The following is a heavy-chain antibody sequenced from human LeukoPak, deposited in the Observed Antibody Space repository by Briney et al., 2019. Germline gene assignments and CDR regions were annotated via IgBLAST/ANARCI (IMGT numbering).Heavy chain of an antibody. J-gene: IGHJ4*02. V-gene: IGHV3-23*01. CDR3: AKDYYGSGSYTPTFDY. CDR1: GFTFSSYA. CDR2: ISGSGGST. Sequence: HAGGSLRLSCAASGFTFSSYAMSWVRQAPGKGLEWVSAISGSGGSTYYADSVKGRFTISRDNSKNTLYLQMNSLRAEDTAVYYCAKDYYGSGSYTPTFDYWGQGTLVTVSS. D-gene: IGHD3-10*01.